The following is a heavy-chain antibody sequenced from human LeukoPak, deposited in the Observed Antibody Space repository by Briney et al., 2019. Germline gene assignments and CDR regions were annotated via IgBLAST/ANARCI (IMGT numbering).Heavy chain of an antibody. CDR1: GFTFSSYW. Sequence: GGSLRLSCAASGFTFSSYWMSWVRQAPGMGLEWVANINQDGNKKYYVDSVGGRFTISRDNAKNSLYLQMNGLRAEDTAVYYCARDLIWDGDPDGRDFWGQGTLVSVSS. CDR2: INQDGNKK. D-gene: IGHD3-10*01. J-gene: IGHJ4*02. CDR3: ARDLIWDGDPDGRDF. V-gene: IGHV3-7*01.